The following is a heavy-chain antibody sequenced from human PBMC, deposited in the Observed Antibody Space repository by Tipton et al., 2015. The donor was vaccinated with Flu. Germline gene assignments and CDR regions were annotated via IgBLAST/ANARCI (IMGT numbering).Heavy chain of an antibody. CDR2: IYYSGST. CDR3: AGIYYYGSGDYYLDS. CDR1: GGSISSSSYY. J-gene: IGHJ4*02. Sequence: TLSLTCTVSGGSISSSSYYWGWIRQPPGKGLEWIGTIYYSGSTYYNPSLKSRVTMSVDTSKNQFSLKLSSVTAADTAVYYCAGIYYYGSGDYYLDSWGQGTLVTVSS. D-gene: IGHD3-10*01. V-gene: IGHV4-39*07.